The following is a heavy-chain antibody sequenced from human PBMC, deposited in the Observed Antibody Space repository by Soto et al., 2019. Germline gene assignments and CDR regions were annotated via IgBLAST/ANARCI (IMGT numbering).Heavy chain of an antibody. CDR1: GYTFTSYG. D-gene: IGHD3-16*01. V-gene: IGHV1-18*01. CDR2: ISAYNGNT. Sequence: QVQLVQSGAEVKKPGASVKVSCKASGYTFTSYGISWVRQAPGQGLEWMGRISAYNGNTNYAQKLQGRVTMTTDTSTSTAYKDQRRLRCGETAVDYCRICVLRDGMDVWGQGTKVNVSS. J-gene: IGHJ6*02. CDR3: RICVLRDGMDV.